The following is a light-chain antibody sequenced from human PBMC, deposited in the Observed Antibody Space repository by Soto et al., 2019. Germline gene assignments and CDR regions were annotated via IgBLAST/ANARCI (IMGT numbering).Light chain of an antibody. CDR2: GAS. J-gene: IGKJ1*01. CDR3: QQYSSSQGWT. CDR1: QNISRS. Sequence: EIVMTQSPVTLSVSPGERATLSCRASQNISRSLAWYQQKPGQAPRLLIYGASNRATGIPDRFSGSGSGTDFTLTISRLEPADFAVYFCQQYSSSQGWTFGQGTKVDIK. V-gene: IGKV3-20*01.